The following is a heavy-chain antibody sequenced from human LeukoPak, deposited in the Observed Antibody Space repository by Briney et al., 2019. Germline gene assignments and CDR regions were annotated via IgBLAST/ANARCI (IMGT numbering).Heavy chain of an antibody. V-gene: IGHV3-30*02. D-gene: IGHD3-10*01. Sequence: GGSLRLSCAASGFTFNTYAMHWVRQAPGKGLEWVAFINYDGTNTYYADSVKGRFTISRDNSKNTLYLQMNSLRAEDTAVYYCAKDRSPMIRGVFDYWGQGTLVTVSS. J-gene: IGHJ4*02. CDR1: GFTFNTYA. CDR3: AKDRSPMIRGVFDY. CDR2: INYDGTNT.